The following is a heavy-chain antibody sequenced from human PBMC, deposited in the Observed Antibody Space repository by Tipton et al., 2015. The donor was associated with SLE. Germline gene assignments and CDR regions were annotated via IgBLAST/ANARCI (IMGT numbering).Heavy chain of an antibody. J-gene: IGHJ5*02. V-gene: IGHV4-38-2*02. CDR1: GYSISSGYY. Sequence: GLVKPSETLSLTCTVSGYSISSGYYWGWIRQPPGKGLEWIGNIFHPGNTYYNPSLRGRITISIDTSENQFSLKLSSVTASDTAVYYCVSLFYGGTWNNWFDPWGQGTLVTVSS. D-gene: IGHD2/OR15-2a*01. CDR2: IFHPGNT. CDR3: VSLFYGGTWNNWFDP.